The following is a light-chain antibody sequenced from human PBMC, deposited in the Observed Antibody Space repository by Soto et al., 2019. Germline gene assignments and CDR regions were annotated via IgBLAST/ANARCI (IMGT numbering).Light chain of an antibody. J-gene: IGKJ2*01. CDR3: QQYIAWPYT. CDR2: EAS. Sequence: EIEMTQSPVTLSVSPGDRATLSCRASQSVGSHLSWYQKKPGQAPRLLIYEASTKATGIPARLSGSGSGTQFTLTIRSLQSEDFAVYYCQQYIAWPYTFGQGTKLAIK. V-gene: IGKV3-15*01. CDR1: QSVGSH.